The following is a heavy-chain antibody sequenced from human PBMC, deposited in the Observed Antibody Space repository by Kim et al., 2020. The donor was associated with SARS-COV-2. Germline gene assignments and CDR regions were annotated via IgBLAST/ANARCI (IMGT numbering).Heavy chain of an antibody. CDR1: GFTFSSYG. V-gene: IGHV3-33*01. CDR2: IWYDGSNK. J-gene: IGHJ6*02. CDR3: ARVGYGDNYYYYGMDV. D-gene: IGHD4-17*01. Sequence: GGSLRLSCAASGFTFSSYGMHWVRQAPGKGLEWVAVIWYDGSNKYYADSVKGRFTISRDNSKNTLYLQMNSLRAEDTAVYYCARVGYGDNYYYYGMDVWGQGTTVTVSS.